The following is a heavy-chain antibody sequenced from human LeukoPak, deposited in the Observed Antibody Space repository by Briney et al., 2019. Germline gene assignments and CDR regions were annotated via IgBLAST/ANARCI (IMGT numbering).Heavy chain of an antibody. D-gene: IGHD3-10*01. CDR3: AKASLLLRGPLLIYYFDF. J-gene: IGHJ4*02. Sequence: GGSLRLSCAASRFKFSNYNINWVRQAPGKGLEWVSSISTSSSYIYYADSVKGRFTISRDNAKNSLYLQMNSLRAEDTAIYYCAKASLLLRGPLLIYYFDFWGQGTLVTVSS. V-gene: IGHV3-21*04. CDR1: RFKFSNYN. CDR2: ISTSSSYI.